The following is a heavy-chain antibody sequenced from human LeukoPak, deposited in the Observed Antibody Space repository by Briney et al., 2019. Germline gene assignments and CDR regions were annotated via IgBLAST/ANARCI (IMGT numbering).Heavy chain of an antibody. CDR1: GFTFSSYG. J-gene: IGHJ1*01. V-gene: IGHV3-30*18. D-gene: IGHD6-13*01. CDR3: AKDPAAAGTAEYFQH. CDR2: ISYDGSNK. Sequence: PGGSLRLSCAASGFTFSSYGMHWVRQAPGKGLEWVAVISYDGSNKYYADSVKGRFTISRDNSKNTLYLQMNSLRAEDTAVYYCAKDPAAAGTAEYFQHWGQGTLVTVSS.